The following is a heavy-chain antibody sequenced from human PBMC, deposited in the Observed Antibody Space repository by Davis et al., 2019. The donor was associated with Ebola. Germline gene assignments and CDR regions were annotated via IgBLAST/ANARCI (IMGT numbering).Heavy chain of an antibody. CDR1: GGSVTSGGYS. CDR3: ARGRVRRFDY. CDR2: IYPDGGT. V-gene: IGHV4-30-2*01. J-gene: IGHJ4*02. Sequence: MPSETLSLTCVASGGSVTSGGYSLSWIRQAPGRGLEWIACIYPDGGTNYNPSLKSRVTISVDTSKNQFSLKLSSVTAADTAVYYCARGRVRRFDYWGQGTLVTVSS.